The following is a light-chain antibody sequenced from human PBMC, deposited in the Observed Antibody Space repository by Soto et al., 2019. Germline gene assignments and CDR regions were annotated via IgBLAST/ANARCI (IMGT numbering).Light chain of an antibody. Sequence: QAVVTQPASVSGSPGQSITISCTGTSSDVGSYNLVSWYQQHPGKAPKLMIYEVSKRPSGVSNRFSGSKSGNTASLTISGLQAEDEADYYCCSYAGSSTHVFGTGTKLTVL. CDR3: CSYAGSSTHV. J-gene: IGLJ1*01. V-gene: IGLV2-23*02. CDR2: EVS. CDR1: SSDVGSYNL.